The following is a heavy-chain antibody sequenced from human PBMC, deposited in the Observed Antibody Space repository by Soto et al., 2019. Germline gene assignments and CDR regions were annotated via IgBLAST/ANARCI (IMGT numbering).Heavy chain of an antibody. D-gene: IGHD3-22*01. CDR1: GGTFSSYA. CDR2: IIPIFGTA. J-gene: IGHJ4*02. CDR3: ARSDYYDSTLHGLAYYYFDY. Sequence: SVKVSCKASGGTFSSYAISWVRQAPGQGLEWMGGIIPIFGTANYAQKFQGRVTITADESTSTAYMELSSLRSEDTAVYYCARSDYYDSTLHGLAYYYFDYWGQGTLVTVSS. V-gene: IGHV1-69*13.